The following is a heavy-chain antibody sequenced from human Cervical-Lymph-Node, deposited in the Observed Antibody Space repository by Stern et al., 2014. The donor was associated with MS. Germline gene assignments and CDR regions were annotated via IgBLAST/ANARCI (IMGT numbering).Heavy chain of an antibody. CDR1: GFRFSSYW. J-gene: IGHJ4*02. D-gene: IGHD4-17*01. Sequence: EVQLVESGGGLGQPGGSLRLSCVASGFRFSSYWMHWVRQAPGKGLEWVSRMNSDGRSTSYADSVMGRFTIARDNAKNTLYLQMNSLRVEDTAVYYCAKDLTVTTDCIDYWGQGTLVTVSS. V-gene: IGHV3-74*01. CDR3: AKDLTVTTDCIDY. CDR2: MNSDGRST.